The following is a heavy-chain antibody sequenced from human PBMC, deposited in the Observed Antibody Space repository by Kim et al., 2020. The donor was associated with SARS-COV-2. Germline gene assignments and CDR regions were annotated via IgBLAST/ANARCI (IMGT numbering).Heavy chain of an antibody. Sequence: GGSLRLSCAASGFTFSNYYMSWIRQAPGKGLEWLAYISNGGAYSDYAESLKGRFTISRDNANNSLFLHMSSLRVEDTAVYYCVREDFCGGDCHNFDFWGQGTLVTVSS. J-gene: IGHJ4*02. V-gene: IGHV3-11*05. CDR3: VREDFCGGDCHNFDF. CDR1: GFTFSNYY. D-gene: IGHD2-21*02. CDR2: ISNGGAYS.